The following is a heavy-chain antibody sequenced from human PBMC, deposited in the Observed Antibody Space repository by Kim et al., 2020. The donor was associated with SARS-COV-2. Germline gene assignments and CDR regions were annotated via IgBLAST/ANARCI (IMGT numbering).Heavy chain of an antibody. V-gene: IGHV4-31*03. D-gene: IGHD3-22*01. CDR3: ARARGGTMIVVVIGAFDI. Sequence: SETLSLTCTVSGGSISSGGYYWSWIRQHPGKGLEWIGYIYYSGSTYYNPSLKSRVTISVDPSKNQFSLNLCSVTAADTAVYYCARARGGTMIVVVIGAFDIWGQGTMVTVSS. J-gene: IGHJ3*02. CDR2: IYYSGST. CDR1: GGSISSGGYY.